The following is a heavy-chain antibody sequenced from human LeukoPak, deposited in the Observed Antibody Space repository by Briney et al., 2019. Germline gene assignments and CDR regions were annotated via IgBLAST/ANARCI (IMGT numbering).Heavy chain of an antibody. V-gene: IGHV4-4*09. CDR3: SKQMGGGIEDMDV. D-gene: IGHD3-16*02. J-gene: IGHJ6*03. Sequence: SESLSLACTVSGGSIGTYYGSWIRQSPGKGLECIGFMYVTGTRCNPYLQSRVTNSVDRSRNQFFQKRGPGPTADTAVSYSSKQMGGGIEDMDVRRKET. CDR2: MYVTGT. CDR1: GGSIGTYY.